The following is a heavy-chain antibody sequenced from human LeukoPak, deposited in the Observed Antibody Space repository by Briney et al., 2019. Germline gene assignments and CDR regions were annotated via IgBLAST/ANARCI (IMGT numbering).Heavy chain of an antibody. J-gene: IGHJ4*02. Sequence: SETLSLTCTVSGGSISSYYWSWIRQPPGKGLEWIGYIYYSGSTNYNPSLKSRVTISVDTSKNQFSLKLSSVTAADTAVYYCAREASGSGWYAEDYWGQGTLVTVSS. D-gene: IGHD6-19*01. CDR1: GGSISSYY. CDR3: AREASGSGWYAEDY. V-gene: IGHV4-59*01. CDR2: IYYSGST.